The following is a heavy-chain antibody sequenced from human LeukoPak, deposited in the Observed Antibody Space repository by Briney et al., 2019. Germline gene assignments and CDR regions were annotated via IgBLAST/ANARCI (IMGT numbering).Heavy chain of an antibody. CDR2: ISYDGSNK. D-gene: IGHD2-8*02. CDR1: GFTFSSYA. V-gene: IGHV3-30-3*01. J-gene: IGHJ5*02. CDR3: ARVLTGSWDWFDP. Sequence: GGSLRLSCAASGFTFSSYAMHWVRQAPGKGLEWVAVISYDGSNKFYADSVKGRFTISRDNSKNTLYLQMNSLRAEDTAVYYCARVLTGSWDWFDPWGQGTLVTVSS.